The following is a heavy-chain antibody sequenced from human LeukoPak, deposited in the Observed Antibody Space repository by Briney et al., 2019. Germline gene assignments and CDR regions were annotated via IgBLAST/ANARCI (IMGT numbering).Heavy chain of an antibody. CDR2: INHSGST. V-gene: IGHV4-34*01. CDR3: ARVRTTVTLDY. CDR1: GGSFSGYY. D-gene: IGHD4-17*01. J-gene: IGHJ4*02. Sequence: PSETLSLTCAVSGGSFSGYYWSWIRQPPGKGLEWIGEINHSGSTNYNPSLKSRVTISVDTSKNQFSLKLSSVTAADTAVYYCARVRTTVTLDYWGQGTLVAVSS.